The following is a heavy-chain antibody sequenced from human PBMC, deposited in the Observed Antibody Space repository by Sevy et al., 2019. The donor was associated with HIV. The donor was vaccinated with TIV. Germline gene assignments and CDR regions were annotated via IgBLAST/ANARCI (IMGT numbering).Heavy chain of an antibody. V-gene: IGHV4-39*01. CDR3: VRHSMVRGVIITPTEALFDY. CDR2: IYYSGST. CDR1: GDSISSSSYY. D-gene: IGHD3-10*01. J-gene: IGHJ4*02. Sequence: SETLSLTCTVSGDSISSSSYYWGWIRQPPGKGLEWIGSIYYSGSTYYNPSLKSRVTISVDTSKNQFSLKLSSVTAADTAVYYCVRHSMVRGVIITPTEALFDYWGQGTLVTVSS.